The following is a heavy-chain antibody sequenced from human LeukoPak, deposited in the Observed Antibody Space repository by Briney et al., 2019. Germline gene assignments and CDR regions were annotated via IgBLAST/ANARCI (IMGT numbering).Heavy chain of an antibody. CDR1: GFTFSSFA. J-gene: IGHJ6*02. Sequence: GGSLRVSCAASGFTFSSFAVHWVRQAPGKGLEWVALISYDGNNNYYADSVRGRFTISRDNSKNTVNLQVNSLRPEDTAVYYCAREQLYSGYYGLDVWGQGTTLTVSS. CDR3: AREQLYSGYYGLDV. D-gene: IGHD2-21*01. CDR2: ISYDGNNN. V-gene: IGHV3-30-3*01.